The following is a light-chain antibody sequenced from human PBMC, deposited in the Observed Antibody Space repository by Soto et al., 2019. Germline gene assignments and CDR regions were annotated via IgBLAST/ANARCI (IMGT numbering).Light chain of an antibody. V-gene: IGKV3-15*01. CDR3: QQYNNWPET. CDR1: QSVFSS. J-gene: IGKJ1*01. Sequence: EIVLTQSPGTVSLSPGESATLSCRASQSVFSSLAWYQQKPGQAPRLLIYGASTRATGIPARFSGSGSGTEFTLTISSLQSEDFAVYYCQQYNNWPETFGQGTKVDIK. CDR2: GAS.